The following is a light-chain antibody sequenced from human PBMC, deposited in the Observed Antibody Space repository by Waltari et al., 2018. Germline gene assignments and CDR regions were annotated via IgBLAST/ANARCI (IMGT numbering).Light chain of an antibody. CDR3: NSYTSTSTRVV. J-gene: IGLJ3*02. Sequence: QSALTQPDSVSGSPGQSITISCTGTSNDVGAYNYVPWYQQHPGKAPKLMIYEVSNRPSGVSSRFSGSKSGNTASLTISGLQAEDEADYYCNSYTSTSTRVVFGGGTKLTVL. V-gene: IGLV2-14*01. CDR2: EVS. CDR1: SNDVGAYNY.